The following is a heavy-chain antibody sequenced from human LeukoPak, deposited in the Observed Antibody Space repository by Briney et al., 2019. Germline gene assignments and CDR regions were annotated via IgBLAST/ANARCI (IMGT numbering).Heavy chain of an antibody. Sequence: ASVKVSCKASGYTFTGYYMHWVRQAPGQGLEWMGRINPNSGGTNYAQKFQGRVTMTRDTSISTAYMELSSLRSEDTAVYYCARDSGSYAFDIWGQGTMVTVSS. J-gene: IGHJ3*02. V-gene: IGHV1-2*06. CDR2: INPNSGGT. CDR3: ARDSGSYAFDI. D-gene: IGHD3-10*01. CDR1: GYTFTGYY.